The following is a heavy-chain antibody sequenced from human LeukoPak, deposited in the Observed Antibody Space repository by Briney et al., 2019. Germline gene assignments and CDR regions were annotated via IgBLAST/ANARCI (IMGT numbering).Heavy chain of an antibody. D-gene: IGHD2-15*01. Sequence: GSLRIFCTASGLAFCHYAIRLVRQAPGKGLELFSSISNIGGSTYYADSVKGRFTVSRDNSKNTLYLQMNSLRVGDTAVYYCAKPQGRGHRGYGMDVWGQGTTVTVSS. CDR3: AKPQGRGHRGYGMDV. CDR1: GLAFCHYA. CDR2: ISNIGGST. V-gene: IGHV3-23*01. J-gene: IGHJ6*02.